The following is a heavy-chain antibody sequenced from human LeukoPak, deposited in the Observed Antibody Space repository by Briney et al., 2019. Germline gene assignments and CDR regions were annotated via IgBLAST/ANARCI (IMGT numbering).Heavy chain of an antibody. D-gene: IGHD2-21*02. J-gene: IGHJ4*02. V-gene: IGHV3-66*01. Sequence: VQPGGSLRLSCAASGFTVSSNYMSWVRQAPGKGLEWVSVIYSGGSTYYADSVKGRFTISRDNPKNTVDLQMNSLRVEDTAVYFCAKDKDTPATAQPQRGYFESWGQGTLVTVSS. CDR3: AKDKDTPATAQPQRGYFES. CDR1: GFTVSSNY. CDR2: IYSGGST.